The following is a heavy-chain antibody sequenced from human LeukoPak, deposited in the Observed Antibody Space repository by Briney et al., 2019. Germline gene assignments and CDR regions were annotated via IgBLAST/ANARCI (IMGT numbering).Heavy chain of an antibody. CDR2: ISAYNGNT. J-gene: IGHJ4*02. CDR3: ARDRVTSIVAGIDY. D-gene: IGHD3-22*01. Sequence: ASVKVSCKASGYTFTGYGISWVRQAPGQGLECMGWISAYNGNTKYAQKFQGRVTMTRDTSTSTAYMELRSLRSDDTAIYYCARDRVTSIVAGIDYWGQGSLVTVSS. CDR1: GYTFTGYG. V-gene: IGHV1-18*01.